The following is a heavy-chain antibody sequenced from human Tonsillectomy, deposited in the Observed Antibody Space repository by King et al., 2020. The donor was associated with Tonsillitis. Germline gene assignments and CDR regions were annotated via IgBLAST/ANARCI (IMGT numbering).Heavy chain of an antibody. J-gene: IGHJ3*02. CDR2: ISFDGSYK. V-gene: IGHV3-30*04. Sequence: HRVRQAPGKGLEWVAVISFDGSYKDYADSMKGRFTISRDNSNSPLHLQVNSLSAEDTDMSYCAREITRKGGSSWPEAFDILGQGTMVTVSS. CDR3: AREITRKGGSSWPEAFDI. D-gene: IGHD1-14*01.